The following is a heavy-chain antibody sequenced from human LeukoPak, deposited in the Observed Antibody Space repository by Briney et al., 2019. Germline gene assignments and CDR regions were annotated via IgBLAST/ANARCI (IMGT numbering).Heavy chain of an antibody. CDR2: ISWNSGSI. Sequence: GGSLRLSCAASGFTFDDYAMHWVRQAPGKGLEWVSGISWNSGSIGYADPVKGRFTISRDNAKNSLYLQMNSLRAEDTALYYCAKASAGWGYYYYYGMDVWGQGTTVTVSS. CDR3: AKASAGWGYYYYYGMDV. V-gene: IGHV3-9*01. D-gene: IGHD3-16*01. CDR1: GFTFDDYA. J-gene: IGHJ6*02.